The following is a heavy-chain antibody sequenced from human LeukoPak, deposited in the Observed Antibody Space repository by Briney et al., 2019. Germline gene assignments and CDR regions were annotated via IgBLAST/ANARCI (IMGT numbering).Heavy chain of an antibody. D-gene: IGHD3-22*01. V-gene: IGHV3-21*01. CDR1: GFTFSSYS. CDR2: ISSSSSYI. J-gene: IGHJ5*02. CDR3: ARIASYDSSGLGYDWFDP. Sequence: GGSPRLSCAASGFTFSSYSMNWVRQAPGKGLEWVSSISSSSSYIYYADSVKGRFTISRDNAKNSLYLQMNSLRAEDTAVYYCARIASYDSSGLGYDWFDPWGQGTLDTVSS.